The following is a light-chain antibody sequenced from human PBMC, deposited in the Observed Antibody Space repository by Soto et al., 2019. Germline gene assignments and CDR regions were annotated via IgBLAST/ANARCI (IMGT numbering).Light chain of an antibody. J-gene: IGKJ3*01. CDR1: QGIRTY. Sequence: DIQMTQSPSSLSASVGDRVTITCRASQGIRTYLNWYQQKPGKAPQLLIFAASSLQSGVPSRFSGSGSGTDFTLTISSLQPDDFATYYCQQSYSTPRTFGPGTKVDIK. CDR3: QQSYSTPRT. CDR2: AAS. V-gene: IGKV1-39*01.